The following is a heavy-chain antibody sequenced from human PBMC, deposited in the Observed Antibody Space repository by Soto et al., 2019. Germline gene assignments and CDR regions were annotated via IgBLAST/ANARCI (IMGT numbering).Heavy chain of an antibody. CDR2: IMPIFLAP. CDR3: ASWLKEADMGNYYYGMDV. J-gene: IGHJ6*02. CDR1: GGAFSDYA. Sequence: QVQLVQSGAEVKKPGSSVKVSCNASGGAFSDYAFSWVRQAPGQWLEWLGGIMPIFLAPDYAQKFQRRVTITADESTRTAYMETRSLRSEDTAFYYCASWLKEADMGNYYYGMDVWGQGTTVTVSS. D-gene: IGHD7-27*01. V-gene: IGHV1-69*12.